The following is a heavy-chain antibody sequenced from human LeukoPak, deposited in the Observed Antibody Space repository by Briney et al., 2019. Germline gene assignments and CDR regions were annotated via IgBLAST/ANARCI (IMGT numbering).Heavy chain of an antibody. CDR1: GDSVSSNSAA. CDR2: TYYRSKWYN. CDR3: ARQPWGIRGVQRRGWFDP. V-gene: IGHV6-1*01. Sequence: SQTLSLTCDISGDSVSSNSAAWNWIRQSPLRGLEWLGRTYYRSKWYNDYAVSVKSRITINPDTSKNQFSLKLSSVTAADTAVYYCARQPWGIRGVQRRGWFDPWGQGTLVTVSS. D-gene: IGHD3-10*01. J-gene: IGHJ5*02.